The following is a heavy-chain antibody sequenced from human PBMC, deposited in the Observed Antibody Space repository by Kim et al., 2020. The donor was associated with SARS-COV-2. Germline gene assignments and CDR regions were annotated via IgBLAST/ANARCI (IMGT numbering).Heavy chain of an antibody. J-gene: IGHJ6*02. CDR2: ISGSGGST. D-gene: IGHD3-3*01. V-gene: IGHV3-23*01. CDR1: GFTFSSYA. CDR3: AKDDSCITIICGVTRGGMDV. Sequence: GGSLRLSCAASGFTFSSYAMSWVRQAPGKGLEWVSAISGSGGSTYYADSVKGRFTISRDNSKNTLYLQMNSLRAEDTAVYYCAKDDSCITIICGVTRGGMDVWGQGTTVTVSS.